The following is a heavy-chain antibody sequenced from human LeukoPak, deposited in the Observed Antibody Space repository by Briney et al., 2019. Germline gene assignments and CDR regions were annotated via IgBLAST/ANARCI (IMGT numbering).Heavy chain of an antibody. D-gene: IGHD4-17*01. CDR3: ATEGAVNDYGDHRPFDY. Sequence: GGSLRLSCAASGFSFSTYSMVWVRQAPGQGLEYVSAISSNGGSTHYANSVKGRFTISRDNSKNTLYLQMGSPRAEDMAVYYCATEGAVNDYGDHRPFDYWGQGTLVTVSS. CDR2: ISSNGGST. CDR1: GFSFSTYS. J-gene: IGHJ4*02. V-gene: IGHV3-64*01.